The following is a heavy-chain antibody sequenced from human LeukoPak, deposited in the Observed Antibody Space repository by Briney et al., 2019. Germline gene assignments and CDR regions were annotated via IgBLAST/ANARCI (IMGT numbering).Heavy chain of an antibody. CDR2: ISYDGSNK. J-gene: IGHJ3*02. V-gene: IGHV3-30*18. D-gene: IGHD6-19*01. CDR1: GFTFSSYG. CDR3: AKLMKQWLDNDAFDI. Sequence: QPGRPLRLSCAASGFTFSSYGMHWVRQAPGKGLEWVAVISYDGSNKYYADSVKGRFTISRDNSKNTLYLQMNSLRAEDTAVYYCAKLMKQWLDNDAFDIWGQGTMVTVSS.